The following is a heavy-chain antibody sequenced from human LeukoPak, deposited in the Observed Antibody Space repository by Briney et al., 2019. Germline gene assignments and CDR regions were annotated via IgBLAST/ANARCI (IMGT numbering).Heavy chain of an antibody. D-gene: IGHD6-19*01. Sequence: ASVKVSCKVSGYTLTELSMHWVRQAPGKGLEWMGGFDPEDGEAIYAQKFQGRVTMTEDTSTDTAYMELSSLRAEDTAVYYCARVRGSDWSRYHIDYWGQGALVTVSS. J-gene: IGHJ4*02. V-gene: IGHV1-24*01. CDR1: GYTLTELS. CDR3: ARVRGSDWSRYHIDY. CDR2: FDPEDGEA.